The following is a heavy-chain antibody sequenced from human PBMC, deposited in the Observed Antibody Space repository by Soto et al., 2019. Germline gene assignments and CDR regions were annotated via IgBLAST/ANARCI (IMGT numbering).Heavy chain of an antibody. V-gene: IGHV4-59*08. J-gene: IGHJ6*03. CDR3: ARRHYGSGSYPEYYYYYYYMDV. Sequence: SETLSLTCTVSGGSISSYYWSWIRQPPGKGLEWIGYIYYSGSTNYNPSLKSRVTISVDTSKNQFSLKLSSVTAADTAVYYCARRHYGSGSYPEYYYYYYYMDVWGKGTTVTVSS. CDR1: GGSISSYY. CDR2: IYYSGST. D-gene: IGHD3-10*01.